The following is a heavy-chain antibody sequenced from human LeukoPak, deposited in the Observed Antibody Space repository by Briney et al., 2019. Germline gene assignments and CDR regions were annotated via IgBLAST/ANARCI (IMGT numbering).Heavy chain of an antibody. CDR3: ARAYGSSGYYQLPIDY. CDR2: ITGSGGTT. V-gene: IGHV3-23*01. Sequence: GGSLRLSCAASGYTFSSYAMSWVRQAPGKGLEWVSGITGSGGTTHHADSVKGRFTISRDNSKNTLFLQMNSLRVEDTALYYCARAYGSSGYYQLPIDYWGQGTLVTVSS. CDR1: GYTFSSYA. D-gene: IGHD3-22*01. J-gene: IGHJ4*02.